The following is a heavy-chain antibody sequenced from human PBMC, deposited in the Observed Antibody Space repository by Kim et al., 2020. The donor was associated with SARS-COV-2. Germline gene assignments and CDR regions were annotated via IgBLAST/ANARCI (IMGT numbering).Heavy chain of an antibody. CDR1: GYSFTSYW. J-gene: IGHJ3*02. CDR3: SRRPEGNSSGWYNEFAAFEI. D-gene: IGHD6-19*01. CDR2: IYPGDSDT. Sequence: GESLKISCKGSGYSFTSYWIGWVCQMPGKGLEWMGIIYPGDSDTRYSPSFQGQVTISADKSISTAYLQWSSLKASDTAMYYCSRRPEGNSSGWYNEFAAFEIWGQGTMVTVSS. V-gene: IGHV5-51*01.